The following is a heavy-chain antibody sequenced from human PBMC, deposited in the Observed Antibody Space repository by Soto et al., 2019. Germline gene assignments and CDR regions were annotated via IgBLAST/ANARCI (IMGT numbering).Heavy chain of an antibody. V-gene: IGHV5-51*01. Sequence: PGESLKISCKGSGYSFTSYWIGWVRQMPGKGLEWMGIIYPGDSDTRYSPSFQGQVTISADKSISTAYLQWSSLKASDTAMYYCARLYSNGSSGYYPRWFDPWGQGTLVTVSS. CDR3: ARLYSNGSSGYYPRWFDP. J-gene: IGHJ5*02. D-gene: IGHD3-22*01. CDR2: IYPGDSDT. CDR1: GYSFTSYW.